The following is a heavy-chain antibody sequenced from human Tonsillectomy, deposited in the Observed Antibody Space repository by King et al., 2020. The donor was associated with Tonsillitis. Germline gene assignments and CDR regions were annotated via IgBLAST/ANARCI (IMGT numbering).Heavy chain of an antibody. CDR3: ASEEPRVVVPALGI. V-gene: IGHV1-69*01. Sequence: QLVKSGAEVKKPGSSVKVSCKASGGTFSSYAISWVRQAPGQGLEWMGGIIPIFGTANYAQKFQGRVTITADESTSTAYMELSSLRSEDTAVYYCASEEPRVVVPALGIWGQGTMVTVSS. CDR2: IIPIFGTA. CDR1: GGTFSSYA. J-gene: IGHJ3*02. D-gene: IGHD2-2*01.